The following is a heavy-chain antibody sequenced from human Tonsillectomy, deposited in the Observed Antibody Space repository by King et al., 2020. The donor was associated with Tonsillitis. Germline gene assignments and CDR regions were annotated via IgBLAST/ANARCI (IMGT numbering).Heavy chain of an antibody. J-gene: IGHJ5*02. CDR1: GGSXSXGSYY. D-gene: IGHD6-19*01. CDR2: XXXXXXT. V-gene: IGHV4-61*01. CDR3: ARDVEAGTLSPGWFDP. Sequence: QLQESGPGLVKPSETLXLTCXXSGGSXSXGSYYWSXXRQPPGXGLXXXXXXXXXXXTXXNPSXKSRVTISVDTSKNQFSLKLXSVTAADTAVYYCARDVEAGTLSPGWFDPWGQGTLVTVSS.